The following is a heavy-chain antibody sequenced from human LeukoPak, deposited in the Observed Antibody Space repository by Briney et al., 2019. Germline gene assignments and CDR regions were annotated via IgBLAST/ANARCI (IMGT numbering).Heavy chain of an antibody. CDR1: GFTFSSYV. J-gene: IGHJ4*02. CDR3: AKRDYYDSSGYYPYYFDN. Sequence: GGSLRLSRAASGFTFSSYVMSWVRQAPGKGLEWVAGVTGSGGSTYYADSVKGRFTISRDNSKNTLYLQMNSLRAEDTAVYYCAKRDYYDSSGYYPYYFDNWGQGTLVTVAS. CDR2: VTGSGGST. V-gene: IGHV3-23*01. D-gene: IGHD3-22*01.